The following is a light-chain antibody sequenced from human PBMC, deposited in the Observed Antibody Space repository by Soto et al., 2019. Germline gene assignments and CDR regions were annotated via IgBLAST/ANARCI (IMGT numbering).Light chain of an antibody. CDR2: DAS. CDR3: QQYGSSRT. Sequence: EIVLTQSPGTLSLSPGERATLSCRASQSVSSNYLAWYQQKPGLAPRLFIYDASNRATGIPDRFSGSGSGTDFTLTISRLEPEDSAVYYCQQYGSSRTFGQGTKVDIK. J-gene: IGKJ1*01. V-gene: IGKV3D-20*01. CDR1: QSVSSNY.